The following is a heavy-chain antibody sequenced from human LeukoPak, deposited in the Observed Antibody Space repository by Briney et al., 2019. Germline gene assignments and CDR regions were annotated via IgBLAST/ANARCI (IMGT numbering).Heavy chain of an antibody. CDR3: AKVGSGYYDHLDF. V-gene: IGHV3-30-3*01. J-gene: IGHJ4*02. Sequence: GGSLRLSCAASGFTFSSYAMHWVRQAPGKGLEWVAVISYDGSNKYYADSVRGRFTISRDNSKNTQYLQMNSLRVEDTAVYYCAKVGSGYYDHLDFWGQGILVTVSS. D-gene: IGHD3-22*01. CDR2: ISYDGSNK. CDR1: GFTFSSYA.